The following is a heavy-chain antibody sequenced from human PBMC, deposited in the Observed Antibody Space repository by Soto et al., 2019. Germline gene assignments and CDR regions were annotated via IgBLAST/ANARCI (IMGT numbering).Heavy chain of an antibody. CDR3: ASSQKGYNWNYFDH. V-gene: IGHV4-38-2*01. CDR1: GYSISLGYY. J-gene: IGHJ4*02. D-gene: IGHD1-20*01. CDR2: VFYTGFT. Sequence: SETLSLTCAVSGYSISLGYYWGWLRQSPGRGPEWIGSVFYTGFTSYNPSLESRVSVSVDTSKNQFSLKVSAVTAADTAVYYCASSQKGYNWNYFDHWGQGALVTVSS.